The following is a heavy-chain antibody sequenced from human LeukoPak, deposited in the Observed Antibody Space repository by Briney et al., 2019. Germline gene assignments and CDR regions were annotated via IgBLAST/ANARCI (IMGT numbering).Heavy chain of an antibody. CDR1: GFIFSSYW. CDR3: ARGIDILPRAKYWSFDL. J-gene: IGHJ2*01. CDR2: INSGGNTA. D-gene: IGHD3-9*01. V-gene: IGHV3-74*03. Sequence: GGSLRLSCAGSGFIFSSYWMHWVRQAPGKGLVWVSRINSGGNTATYADSVKGRFTISRDNGKNTLYLQMNSLRADDTAVYYCARGIDILPRAKYWSFDLWGRGPLVTVSS.